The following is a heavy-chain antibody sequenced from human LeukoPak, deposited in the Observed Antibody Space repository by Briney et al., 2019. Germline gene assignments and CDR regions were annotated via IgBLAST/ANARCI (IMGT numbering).Heavy chain of an antibody. V-gene: IGHV6-1*01. CDR1: GDSASSNSAA. Sequence: SQTLSLTCAISGDSASSNSAAWNWIRQSPSRGLEWLGRTYYRSKWYNDYEVSVKSRITINPDTSKNQFSLQLNSLTPEDTAVYYCARDELILTGYYNYFDYWGQGTLVTVSS. J-gene: IGHJ4*02. CDR3: ARDELILTGYYNYFDY. CDR2: TYYRSKWYN. D-gene: IGHD3-9*01.